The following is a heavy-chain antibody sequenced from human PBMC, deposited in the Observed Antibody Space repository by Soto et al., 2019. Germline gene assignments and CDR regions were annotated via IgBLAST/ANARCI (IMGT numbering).Heavy chain of an antibody. J-gene: IGHJ4*02. CDR1: GFTFTTYS. CDR2: ISSGGSSI. CDR3: ARGLKTATVEPKTFDY. Sequence: PGGSLRLSCAASGFTFTTYSMNWVRQAPGKGLEWVSYISSGGSSIYYADSVKGRFTISRDNAKTSLFLQMTSLRDEDTAVYFCARGLKTATVEPKTFDYWGRGTLVTVSS. V-gene: IGHV3-48*02. D-gene: IGHD4-4*01.